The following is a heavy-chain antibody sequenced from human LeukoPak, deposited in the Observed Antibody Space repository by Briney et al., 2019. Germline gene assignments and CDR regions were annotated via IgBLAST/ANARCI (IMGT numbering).Heavy chain of an antibody. CDR1: GFTVSSNY. CDR2: IYSGGST. D-gene: IGHD6-19*01. Sequence: GGSLRLSCAASGFTVSSNYMSWVRQAPGKGLEWVSVIYSGGSTYYADSVKGRFTISRDNSKNTLYLQMNSLRAEDTAVYYCAKGGSGWYSGPFDYWGQGTLVTVSS. V-gene: IGHV3-53*05. CDR3: AKGGSGWYSGPFDY. J-gene: IGHJ4*02.